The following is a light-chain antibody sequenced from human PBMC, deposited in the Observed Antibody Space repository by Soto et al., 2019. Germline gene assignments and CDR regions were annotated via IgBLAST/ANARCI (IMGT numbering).Light chain of an antibody. CDR3: HQYNSWPPGT. Sequence: EIVLTQSPAILSVSPVERATLCCRASQSISRSLAWYQQKPGQAPRLLISDASTRATGIPARFSGSGSGTEFTLTISSLQSEDFALYYCHQYNSWPPGTFGQGTKVDNK. CDR1: QSISRS. CDR2: DAS. J-gene: IGKJ2*01. V-gene: IGKV3-15*01.